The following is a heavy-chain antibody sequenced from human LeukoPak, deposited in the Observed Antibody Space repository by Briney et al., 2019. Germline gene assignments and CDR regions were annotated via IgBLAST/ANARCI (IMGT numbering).Heavy chain of an antibody. D-gene: IGHD3-22*01. CDR1: GYTLTELS. Sequence: GASVKVSCKVSGYTLTELSMHWVRQAPGKGLEWMGGFDPEDGETIYEQKFQGRVTMTEDTSTDTAYMELSSLRSEDTAVYYCATGRYYDSSGYYFRHNWFDPWGQGTLVTVSS. CDR3: ATGRYYDSSGYYFRHNWFDP. V-gene: IGHV1-24*01. CDR2: FDPEDGET. J-gene: IGHJ5*02.